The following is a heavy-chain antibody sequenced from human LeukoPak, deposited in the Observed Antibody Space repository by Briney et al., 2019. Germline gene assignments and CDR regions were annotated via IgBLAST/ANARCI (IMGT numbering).Heavy chain of an antibody. D-gene: IGHD6-19*01. CDR1: GYSFTSYW. CDR2: IYPGDSDT. V-gene: IGHV5-51*01. CDR3: ARHKGQWLRPAREGAFDI. Sequence: GESLKISCKGSGYSFTSYWIGWVRQMPGKGLEWMGIIYPGDSDTRYSPSFQGQVTISADKSISTAYLQWSSLKASDTAMYYCARHKGQWLRPAREGAFDIWGQGTMVTVSS. J-gene: IGHJ3*02.